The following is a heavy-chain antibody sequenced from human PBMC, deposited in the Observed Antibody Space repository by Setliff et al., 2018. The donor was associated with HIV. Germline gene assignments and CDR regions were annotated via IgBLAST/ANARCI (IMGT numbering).Heavy chain of an antibody. CDR2: INPNSGDS. Sequence: ASVKVSCKASGYTFIDYFIHWVRQAPGQGLEWMAYINPNSGDSKTAQKFQGRVTVTRDTSIATAYMELSSLTSGDTAVYHCARDYFPHSRRNFGSGGYFHFWGQGSRVTVSS. J-gene: IGHJ4*02. CDR1: GYTFIDYF. CDR3: ARDYFPHSRRNFGSGGYFHF. D-gene: IGHD3-10*01. V-gene: IGHV1-2*02.